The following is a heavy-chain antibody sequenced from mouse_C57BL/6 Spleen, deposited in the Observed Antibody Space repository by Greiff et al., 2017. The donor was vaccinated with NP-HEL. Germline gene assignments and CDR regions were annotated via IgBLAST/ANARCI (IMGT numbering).Heavy chain of an antibody. CDR3: ARGGGSSHYFDY. D-gene: IGHD1-1*01. CDR2: IYPGDGDT. Sequence: QVQLQQSGPELVKPGASVKISCKASGYAFSSSWMNWVKQRPGKGLEWIGRIYPGDGDTNYNGKFKGKATLTADKSSSTAYMQLSSLTSEDSAVYFCARGGGSSHYFDYWGQGTTLTVSS. J-gene: IGHJ2*01. CDR1: GYAFSSSW. V-gene: IGHV1-82*01.